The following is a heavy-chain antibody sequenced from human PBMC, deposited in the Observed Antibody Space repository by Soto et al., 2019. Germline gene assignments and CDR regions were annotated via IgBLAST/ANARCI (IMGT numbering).Heavy chain of an antibody. CDR2: IDGVGTGT. V-gene: IGHV3-74*01. J-gene: IGHJ4*02. CDR3: TTVFED. CDR1: GFTFTNYW. Sequence: EVQLVQSGGGSVQPGGSLRLSCAASGFTFTNYWMHWVRQVPGKGLVWVSRIDGVGTGTSYSDSVRGRFTISRDNADNMLYLQMNSLRAADTAVYYCTTVFEDWGQGILVTVSS.